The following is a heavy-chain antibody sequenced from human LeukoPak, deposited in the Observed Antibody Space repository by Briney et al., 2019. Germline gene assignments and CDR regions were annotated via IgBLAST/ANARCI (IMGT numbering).Heavy chain of an antibody. Sequence: ASVKVSCKASGYTFTGYYIHWVRQAPGQGLEWVGWINPNGGATNYAQKFQGRVTMTRDTSISTAYMELGRLRSDDTAVYYCASGRDYGDERGAFDIWGQGTMVTVSS. CDR3: ASGRDYGDERGAFDI. CDR1: GYTFTGYY. V-gene: IGHV1-2*02. CDR2: INPNGGAT. J-gene: IGHJ3*02. D-gene: IGHD4-17*01.